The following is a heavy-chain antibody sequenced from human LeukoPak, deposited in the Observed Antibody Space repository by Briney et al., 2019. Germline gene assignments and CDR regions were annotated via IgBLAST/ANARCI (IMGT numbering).Heavy chain of an antibody. Sequence: GGSLRLSCAASGFTFDDYAMHWVRQAPGKGLEWVPSINWNSGTIGYADSVKGRFNISRDNAKNSLYLQMNSLRAEDTALYYCAKEDRRGRHFDYWGQGTLVTVSS. CDR2: INWNSGTI. CDR3: AKEDRRGRHFDY. CDR1: GFTFDDYA. V-gene: IGHV3-9*01. J-gene: IGHJ4*02. D-gene: IGHD3-16*01.